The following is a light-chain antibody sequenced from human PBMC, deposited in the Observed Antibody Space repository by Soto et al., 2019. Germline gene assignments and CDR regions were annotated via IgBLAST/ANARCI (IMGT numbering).Light chain of an antibody. Sequence: DIQLTQSPSFLSASVGDRVTITCRASQGISDYLAWYQQKPGNAPKLLIYGTSTLQSEVPSRFSGSGSGTEFTLTSSSLQPEDFATYFCQQLRTYPLTFGGGTRVEIK. V-gene: IGKV1-9*01. CDR3: QQLRTYPLT. J-gene: IGKJ4*01. CDR2: GTS. CDR1: QGISDY.